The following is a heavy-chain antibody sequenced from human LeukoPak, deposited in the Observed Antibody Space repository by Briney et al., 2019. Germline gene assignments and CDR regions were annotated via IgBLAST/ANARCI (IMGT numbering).Heavy chain of an antibody. D-gene: IGHD2-2*01. V-gene: IGHV4-59*08. CDR3: ARLNRGRYCSSTSCSTDY. CDR1: GGSMSPYY. J-gene: IGHJ4*02. Sequence: PSETLSLTCTVSGGSMSPYYWSWIRQPPGKGLEWIGYVYYSGTTNYNPSLKSRVTISVDTSKNQFSLKLSSVTAADTAVYYCARLNRGRYCSSTSCSTDYWGQGTLVTVSS. CDR2: VYYSGTT.